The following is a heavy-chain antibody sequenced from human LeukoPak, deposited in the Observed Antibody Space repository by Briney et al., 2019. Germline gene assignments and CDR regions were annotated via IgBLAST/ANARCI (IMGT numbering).Heavy chain of an antibody. CDR2: ISYDGSNK. J-gene: IGHJ6*03. V-gene: IGHV3-30-3*01. Sequence: PGRSLRLSCAASGFTFSSYAMHWVRQAPGKELEWVAVISYDGSNKYYADSVKGRFTISRDNSKNTLYLQMNSLRAEDTAVYYCAKGSRITNFGVVLGYYYYMDVWGKGTTVTVSS. CDR3: AKGSRITNFGVVLGYYYYMDV. D-gene: IGHD3-3*01. CDR1: GFTFSSYA.